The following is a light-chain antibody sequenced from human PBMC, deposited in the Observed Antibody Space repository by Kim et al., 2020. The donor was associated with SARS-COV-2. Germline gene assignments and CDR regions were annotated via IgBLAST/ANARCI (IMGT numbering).Light chain of an antibody. CDR1: QGIQNY. CDR2: AGS. Sequence: DIQMTQSPSSLSASVGDRVTITCRASQGIQNYLAWYQHKPGKVPKLLMYAGSTLQSGVSSRFSGSGSGTDFILNISSLQPEDVATYYCQKYLSAPWTFGQGTKVEIK. V-gene: IGKV1-27*01. CDR3: QKYLSAPWT. J-gene: IGKJ1*01.